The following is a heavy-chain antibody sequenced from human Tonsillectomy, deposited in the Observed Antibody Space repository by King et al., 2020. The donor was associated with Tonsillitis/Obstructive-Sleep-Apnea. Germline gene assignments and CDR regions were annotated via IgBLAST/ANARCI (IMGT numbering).Heavy chain of an antibody. V-gene: IGHV7-4-1*02. J-gene: IGHJ4*02. D-gene: IGHD3-16*01. CDR3: AREYNRAFWGPYY. Sequence: QLVQSGSELRKPGASVKVSCKASGYTFNKYAIIWVRQAPGQGLEWMGWINTETGNPTYAQGFTGRFVFSFDTSVRTAYLQISNLKAEDTAIYYCAREYNRAFWGPYYWGQGTLVTVSS. CDR1: GYTFNKYA. CDR2: INTETGNP.